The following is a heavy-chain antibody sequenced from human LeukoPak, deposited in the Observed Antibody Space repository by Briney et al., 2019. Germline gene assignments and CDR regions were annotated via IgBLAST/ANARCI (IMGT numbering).Heavy chain of an antibody. D-gene: IGHD4-17*01. CDR2: ISYDGSNK. CDR1: GFTFSSYS. CDR3: VRIYGDSDY. V-gene: IGHV3-30*03. Sequence: GGSLRLSCAASGFTFSSYSLNWVRQAPGKGLEWVAVISYDGSNKYYGDSVKGRFTISRDNSKNTLYLQMNSLRAEDTAVYYCVRIYGDSDYWGQGTLVTVSS. J-gene: IGHJ4*02.